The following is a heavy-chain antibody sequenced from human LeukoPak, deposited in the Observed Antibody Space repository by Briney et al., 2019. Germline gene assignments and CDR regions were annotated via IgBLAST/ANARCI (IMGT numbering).Heavy chain of an antibody. V-gene: IGHV3-23*01. CDR1: GFTFSSYA. Sequence: PGGSLRLSCAASGFTFSSYAMSWVRQAPGKGLEWVSVISGSGGSTYYADSVKGRFTISRDNAKNTLNLQMNSLRAEDTAVYYCAKVEYSSSWYWFDPWGQGTLVTVSS. CDR2: ISGSGGST. D-gene: IGHD6-13*01. J-gene: IGHJ5*02. CDR3: AKVEYSSSWYWFDP.